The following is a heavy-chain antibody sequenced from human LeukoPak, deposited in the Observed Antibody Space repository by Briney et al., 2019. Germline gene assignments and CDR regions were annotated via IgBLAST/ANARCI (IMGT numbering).Heavy chain of an antibody. J-gene: IGHJ4*02. CDR1: GFTFSSYA. Sequence: GGSLRLSCAASGFTFSSYALSWVRQAPGKGLEWDSAISGSGGSTYYADSVKGRFTISRDNSKNTLYLQMNSLRAEDTAVYYCAKVPYSSSWYYFDYWGQGTLVTVSS. CDR3: AKVPYSSSWYYFDY. V-gene: IGHV3-23*01. D-gene: IGHD6-13*01. CDR2: ISGSGGST.